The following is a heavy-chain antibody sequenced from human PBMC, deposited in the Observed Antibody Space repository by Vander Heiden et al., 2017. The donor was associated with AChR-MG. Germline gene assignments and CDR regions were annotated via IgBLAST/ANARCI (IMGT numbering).Heavy chain of an antibody. J-gene: IGHJ5*02. CDR2: IIPILGIA. D-gene: IGHD2-21*02. V-gene: IGHV1-69*04. CDR3: AMAYDCYSCSSGWFDP. CDR1: GGTFSSYA. Sequence: QVQLVQSGADVKKPGSSVKVSCKASGGTFSSYARSGVRQAPGQGLEGVGRIIPILGIANYAQKFEGRVTITADKSTSTGYMELGSLRSEETAVYYCAMAYDCYSCSSGWFDPWGQGTLVTVSS.